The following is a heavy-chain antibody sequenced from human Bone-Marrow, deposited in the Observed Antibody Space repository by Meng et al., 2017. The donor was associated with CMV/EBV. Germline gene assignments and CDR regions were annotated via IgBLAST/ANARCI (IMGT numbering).Heavy chain of an antibody. D-gene: IGHD3-3*01. V-gene: IGHV4-39*01. J-gene: IGHJ6*02. CDR3: ETGRYYDFWSGPGGGMAV. CDR1: GGSISSSSYY. Sequence: SETLSLTCTVSGGSISSSSYYWGWIRQPPGKGLEWIGSFYYSGSTYYNPSLKSRVTISVDTSKNQFSLMLGSVTAADTAVYYCETGRYYDFWSGPGGGMAVWGRGHSVTGAS. CDR2: FYYSGST.